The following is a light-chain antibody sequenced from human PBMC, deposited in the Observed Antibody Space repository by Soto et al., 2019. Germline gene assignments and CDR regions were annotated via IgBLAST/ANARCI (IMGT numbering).Light chain of an antibody. CDR2: AAS. Sequence: IQLTQSPSSLSASIGDRVTISCRASQAISSFLAGYQHKPGKAPKLLIYAASTLQSGVPARFSGSGSGTDFTLTISSLHPEDFATYYCQQLSEYPLTFGGGTKVEI. CDR3: QQLSEYPLT. CDR1: QAISSF. J-gene: IGKJ4*01. V-gene: IGKV1-9*01.